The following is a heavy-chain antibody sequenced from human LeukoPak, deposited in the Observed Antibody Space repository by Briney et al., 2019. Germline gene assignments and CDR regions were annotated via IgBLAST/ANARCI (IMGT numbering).Heavy chain of an antibody. J-gene: IGHJ4*02. CDR1: GGSFSGYY. Sequence: SETLSLTCAVYGGSFSGYYWSWIRQPPGKGLEWIGEINHSGSTNYNPSPKSRVTISVDTSKNQFSLKLSSVTAADTAVYYCARVGAVVVVAATHWGQGTLVTVSS. D-gene: IGHD2-15*01. V-gene: IGHV4-34*01. CDR2: INHSGST. CDR3: ARVGAVVVVAATH.